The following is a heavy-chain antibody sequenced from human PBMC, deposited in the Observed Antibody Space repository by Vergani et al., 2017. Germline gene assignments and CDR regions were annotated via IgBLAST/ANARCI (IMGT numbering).Heavy chain of an antibody. Sequence: EVQLVESGGGVVRPGGSLRLSCAASGFPFDVYGMSWVRQAPGKGLEWVSGIGTAGDTYYPGSVKGRFTISRENAKNSLYIQMNSLRAGDTAVYYCARAPRGLYHFDYWGQGTLVTVSS. CDR3: ARAPRGLYHFDY. V-gene: IGHV3-13*01. CDR1: GFPFDVYG. CDR2: IGTAGDT. D-gene: IGHD3-16*02. J-gene: IGHJ4*02.